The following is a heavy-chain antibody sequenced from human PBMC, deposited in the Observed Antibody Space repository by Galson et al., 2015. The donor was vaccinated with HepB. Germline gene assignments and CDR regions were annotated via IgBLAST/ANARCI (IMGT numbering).Heavy chain of an antibody. J-gene: IGHJ4*02. CDR1: GGTFSSYT. CDR3: ASNYCSGGSCYSGTDY. CDR2: IIPILGIA. D-gene: IGHD2-15*01. Sequence: QSGAEVKKPGESLKISCKASGGTFSSYTISWVRQAPGQGLEWMGRIIPILGIANYAQKFQGRVTITADKSTSTAYMELSSLRSEDTAVYYCASNYCSGGSCYSGTDYWGQGTLVTVSS. V-gene: IGHV1-69*02.